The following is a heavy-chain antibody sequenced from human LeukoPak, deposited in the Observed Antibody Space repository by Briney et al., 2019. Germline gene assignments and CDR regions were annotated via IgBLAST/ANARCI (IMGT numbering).Heavy chain of an antibody. Sequence: GGSLRLSCAASGFTFSSYSMNWVRQAPGKGLEWVSSISSSSSYIYYADSVKGRFTISRDNAKNSLYLQMNSLRAEDTAVYYCARERESSSWMTFDYWGQGTLVTVSS. D-gene: IGHD6-13*01. CDR1: GFTFSSYS. V-gene: IGHV3-21*01. CDR3: ARERESSSWMTFDY. CDR2: ISSSSSYI. J-gene: IGHJ4*02.